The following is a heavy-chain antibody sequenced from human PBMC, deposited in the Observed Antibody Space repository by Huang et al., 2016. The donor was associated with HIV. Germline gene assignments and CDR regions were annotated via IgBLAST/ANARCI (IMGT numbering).Heavy chain of an antibody. CDR2: IYYMGRT. V-gene: IGHV4-39*02. J-gene: IGHJ4*02. Sequence: QLQLQESGPGLVKPSETLSLTCTVSGGSIRSANYYWGWIRQPPGKGLEWIGSIYYMGRTYDNPSLKRRVTITVDTAKNHFSLRMRSVTAADTAVYYCARLPGSITMIRGVITDPYWGQGTLVTVSS. CDR1: GGSIRSANYY. CDR3: ARLPGSITMIRGVITDPY. D-gene: IGHD3-10*01.